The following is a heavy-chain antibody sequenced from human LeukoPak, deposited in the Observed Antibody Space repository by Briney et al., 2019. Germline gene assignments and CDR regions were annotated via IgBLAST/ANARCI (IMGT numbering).Heavy chain of an antibody. Sequence: GGSLRLSCAASGFTLTTYWMSWVRQAPGKGLEWVANIKQDGTGKYYVHSVKGRFTMSRDNAENSLYLQMNSLRAEDMAVYYCARVYRSSSGYCFDYWGQGTLVTVSS. CDR3: ARVYRSSSGYCFDY. CDR2: IKQDGTGK. J-gene: IGHJ4*02. CDR1: GFTLTTYW. D-gene: IGHD6-6*01. V-gene: IGHV3-7*01.